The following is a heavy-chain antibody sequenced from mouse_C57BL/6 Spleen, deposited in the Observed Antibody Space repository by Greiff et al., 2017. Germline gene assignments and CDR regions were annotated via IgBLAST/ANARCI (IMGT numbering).Heavy chain of an antibody. CDR2: IRNNANGYTT. CDR3: ARSHYYAWFAY. V-gene: IGHV7-3*01. Sequence: EVKLMESGGGLVQPGGSLSLSCAASGFTFTDYYMSWVRQPPGKALEWLGFIRNNANGYTTEYSASVKGRFTISRDNYQSILYLQMNALRAEDSATYYCARSHYYAWFAYWGQGTLVTVAA. CDR1: GFTFTDYY. J-gene: IGHJ3*01. D-gene: IGHD1-1*01.